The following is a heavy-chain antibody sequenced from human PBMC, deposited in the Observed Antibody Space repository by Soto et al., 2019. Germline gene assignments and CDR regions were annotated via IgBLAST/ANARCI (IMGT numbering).Heavy chain of an antibody. J-gene: IGHJ2*01. CDR2: IFDSGST. V-gene: IGHV4-30-4*01. CDR1: GGSISGGVYY. D-gene: IGHD2-21*02. Sequence: SXTLSLTCTVSGGSISGGVYYWSWIRQPPGKGLEWIGYIFDSGSTYYNPSLKSRVTISVDTSKNQFSLRLSSVTAADTAVYYCAREIIPLTSYWCFGVWG. CDR3: AREIIPLTSYWCFGV.